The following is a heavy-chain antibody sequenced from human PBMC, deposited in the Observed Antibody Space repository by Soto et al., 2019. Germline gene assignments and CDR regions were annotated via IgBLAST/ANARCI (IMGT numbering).Heavy chain of an antibody. CDR2: ITSSSSYI. Sequence: EVQLVESGGGLVMPGGSLRLSCAASGFSFSAYSVNWVRQAPGKGLEWVSCITSSSSYIYYADSVKGRFTVSRDNAKXXXXXXXXXXXXXXXXXXXXXXXXXXXXSXVGMXV. CDR1: GFSFSAYS. V-gene: IGHV3-21*01. J-gene: IGHJ6*01. CDR3: XXXXXXXXSXVGMXV.